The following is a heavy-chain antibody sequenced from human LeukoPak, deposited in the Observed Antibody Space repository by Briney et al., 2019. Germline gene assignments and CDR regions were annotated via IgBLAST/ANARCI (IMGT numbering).Heavy chain of an antibody. J-gene: IGHJ4*02. CDR3: ARHDASYCSGGSCYSFDY. V-gene: IGHV4-59*08. Sequence: SETLSLTCTVSGGSISSYYWSWIRQPPGKGLEWIGYIYYSGSTNYNPSLKSRVTISVDTSKNQFSLKLSSVTAADTAVYYCARHDASYCSGGSCYSFDYWGQGTLVTVSS. D-gene: IGHD2-15*01. CDR2: IYYSGST. CDR1: GGSISSYY.